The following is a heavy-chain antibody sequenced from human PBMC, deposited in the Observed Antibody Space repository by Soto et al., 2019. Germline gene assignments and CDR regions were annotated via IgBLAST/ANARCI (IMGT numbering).Heavy chain of an antibody. D-gene: IGHD1-7*01. CDR2: IIPIFGTA. CDR3: ARDRTGTGGVDY. V-gene: IGHV1-69*13. Sequence: SVKVSCKASGGTFSSYAISWVRQAPGQGLEWMGGIIPIFGTANYAQKFQGRVTITADESTSTAYMELSSLRSEDTAVYYCARDRTGTGGVDYWGQGTLVTVSS. J-gene: IGHJ4*02. CDR1: GGTFSSYA.